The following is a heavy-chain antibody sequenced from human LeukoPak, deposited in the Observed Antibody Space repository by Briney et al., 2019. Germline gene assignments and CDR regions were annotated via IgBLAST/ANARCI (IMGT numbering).Heavy chain of an antibody. J-gene: IGHJ3*02. CDR1: GFTFSSYS. CDR3: ARDGSPGAFDI. V-gene: IGHV3-21*01. CDR2: ISSSSSYI. Sequence: GGSLRLSRAASGFTFSSYSMNWVRQAPGKGLEWVSSISSSSSYIYYADSVKGRFTISRDNAKNSLYLQMNSLRAEDTAVYYCARDGSPGAFDIWGQGTMVTVSS. D-gene: IGHD2-15*01.